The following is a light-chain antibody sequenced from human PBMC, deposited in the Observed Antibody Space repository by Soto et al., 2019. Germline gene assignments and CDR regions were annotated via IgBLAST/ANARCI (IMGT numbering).Light chain of an antibody. CDR1: QDISSY. V-gene: IGKV1-9*01. CDR2: GAH. CDR3: QQLISYPLS. Sequence: DIQLTQSPSLLSASVGDRVTITCRASQDISSYLAWYQQKPGRAPELLIHGAHSLHSGVPSRFSGSGSGTEFSLTLSSLQPEDFATYYCQQLISYPLSLGGGNKV. J-gene: IGKJ4*02.